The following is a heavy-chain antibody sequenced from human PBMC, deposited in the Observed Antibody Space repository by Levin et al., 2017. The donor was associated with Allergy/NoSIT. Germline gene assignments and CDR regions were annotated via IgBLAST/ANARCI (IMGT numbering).Heavy chain of an antibody. J-gene: IGHJ4*02. CDR2: IYLSGST. Sequence: SETLSLTCAVSGGSISSGGYSWNWIRQPPGKGLEWIGNIYLSGSTYYNPSLKSRVTISVDRSKNQFSLNLSSVTAADTAVYYCARVAGYSYGYYFDYWGQGTLVTVSS. CDR1: GGSISSGGYS. V-gene: IGHV4-30-2*01. CDR3: ARVAGYSYGYYFDY. D-gene: IGHD5-18*01.